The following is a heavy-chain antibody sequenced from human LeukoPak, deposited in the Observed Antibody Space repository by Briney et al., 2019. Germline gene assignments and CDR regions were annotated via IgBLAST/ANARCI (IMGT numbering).Heavy chain of an antibody. CDR3: ARRGYYDSSGYLY. V-gene: IGHV4-38-2*01. J-gene: IGHJ4*02. CDR2: FYYSGST. CDR1: GYSISSGYY. D-gene: IGHD3-22*01. Sequence: KPSETLSLTFAVSGYSISSGYYWGWVRQPPGKGLEWIGSFYYSGSTYYNLSLKSRVTISVDTSKNHFSLKLSSVTAADTAVYYCARRGYYDSSGYLYWGQGTLVTVAS.